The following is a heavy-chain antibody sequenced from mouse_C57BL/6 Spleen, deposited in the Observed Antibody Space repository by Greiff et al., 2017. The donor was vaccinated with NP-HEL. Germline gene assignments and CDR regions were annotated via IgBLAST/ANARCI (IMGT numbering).Heavy chain of an antibody. CDR3: ARDYDVWYFDV. V-gene: IGHV1-59*01. J-gene: IGHJ1*03. Sequence: VQLQQPGAELVRPGTSVKLSCKASGYTFTSYWMYWVTQRPGQGLEWIGVIDPSDSYTNYNQKFKGKATLTVDTSTSTAYMQLSSFTSEDSAVYYCARDYDVWYFDVWGTGTTVTVSS. D-gene: IGHD1-1*01. CDR2: IDPSDSYT. CDR1: GYTFTSYW.